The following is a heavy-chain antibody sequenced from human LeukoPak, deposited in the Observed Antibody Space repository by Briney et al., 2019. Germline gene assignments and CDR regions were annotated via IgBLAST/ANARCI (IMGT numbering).Heavy chain of an antibody. CDR3: ANIEYDILTGYYQQPIDY. CDR1: GFTFSSYA. Sequence: GGSLRLSCAASGFTFSSYAMSRVRQAPGKGLERVSAISGSGGSTYYADSVKGRFTISRDNSKNTLYLQMNSLRAEDTAVYYCANIEYDILTGYYQQPIDYWGQGTLVTVSS. CDR2: ISGSGGST. D-gene: IGHD3-9*01. J-gene: IGHJ4*02. V-gene: IGHV3-23*01.